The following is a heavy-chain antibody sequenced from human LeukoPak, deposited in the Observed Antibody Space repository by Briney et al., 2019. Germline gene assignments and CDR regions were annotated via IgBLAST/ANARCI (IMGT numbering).Heavy chain of an antibody. Sequence: PSETLSLTCAVYGGSFSGYYWSWIRQPPGKGLEWIGEINHSGSTNYNPSLKSRVTISVDTSKNQFSLKLSSVTAADTAVYYCARFYYISAFDIWGQGTMVTVSS. D-gene: IGHD1-26*01. CDR1: GGSFSGYY. J-gene: IGHJ3*02. CDR2: INHSGST. V-gene: IGHV4-34*01. CDR3: ARFYYISAFDI.